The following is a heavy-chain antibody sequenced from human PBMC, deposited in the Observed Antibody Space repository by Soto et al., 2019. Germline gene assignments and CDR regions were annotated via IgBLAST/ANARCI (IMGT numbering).Heavy chain of an antibody. D-gene: IGHD2-2*01. CDR1: GYTFTSYY. J-gene: IGHJ6*02. V-gene: IGHV1-46*01. CDR3: ARVPYCSSTSCYRYCYYGMDV. CDR2: INPSGGST. Sequence: GASVKVSCKASGYTFTSYYMHWVRQAPGQGLEWMGIINPSGGSTSYAQKFQGRVTMTRDTSTSTVYMELSSLRSEDTAVYYCARVPYCSSTSCYRYCYYGMDVWGQGTTVTVSS.